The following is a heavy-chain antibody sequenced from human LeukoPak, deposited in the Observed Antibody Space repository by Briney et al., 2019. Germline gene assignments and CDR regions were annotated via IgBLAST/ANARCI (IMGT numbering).Heavy chain of an antibody. CDR2: IYPSDSDT. Sequence: GESLKISCKGSGYSFISYWIGWVRQMPGKGLEWMGIIYPSDSDTRYSPSFQGQVTISADKSISTAYLQWSSLKASDTAMYYCARLLGYCSSSSCTGYFDYWGQGTLVTVSS. CDR1: GYSFISYW. D-gene: IGHD2-2*01. V-gene: IGHV5-51*01. CDR3: ARLLGYCSSSSCTGYFDY. J-gene: IGHJ4*02.